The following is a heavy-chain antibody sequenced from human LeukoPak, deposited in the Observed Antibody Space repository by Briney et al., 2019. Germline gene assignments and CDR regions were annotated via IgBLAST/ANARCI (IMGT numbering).Heavy chain of an antibody. CDR2: ISGSGAYT. Sequence: GGSLRLSCAASGFTFSSYAMSWVRQAPGKGLEWVSTISGSGAYTYYADSVKGRFTISRDNSKNTVSLQVNSLRAEDTAVYYCAKGSHFANCGQGTLVTVSS. J-gene: IGHJ4*02. CDR1: GFTFSSYA. V-gene: IGHV3-23*01. CDR3: AKGSHFAN.